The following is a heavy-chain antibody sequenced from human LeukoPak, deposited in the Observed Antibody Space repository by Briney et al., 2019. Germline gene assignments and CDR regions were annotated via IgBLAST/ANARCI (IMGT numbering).Heavy chain of an antibody. CDR3: ARVGCSSTSCYNGGDY. V-gene: IGHV1-2*02. CDR2: INPNSGGT. J-gene: IGHJ4*02. D-gene: IGHD2-2*02. Sequence: ASVKVSCKASGYTFTGYYMHWVRQAPGQGLEWMGWINPNSGGTNYAQKFQGRVTMTRDTSISTAYMELSRLRSDDTAVYYCARVGCSSTSCYNGGDYWGQGTLVTASS. CDR1: GYTFTGYY.